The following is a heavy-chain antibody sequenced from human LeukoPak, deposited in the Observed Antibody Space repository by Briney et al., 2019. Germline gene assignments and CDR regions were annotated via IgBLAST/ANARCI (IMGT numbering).Heavy chain of an antibody. CDR1: GFTFSSYA. CDR2: ISYDGSNK. V-gene: IGHV3-30-3*01. D-gene: IGHD1-1*01. CDR3: AKDLGWNDGGPFGY. Sequence: PGGSLRRSCAASGFTFSSYAMHWVRQAPGKGLEWVAVISYDGSNKYYADSVKGRFTISRDNSKNTLYLQMNSLRAEDTAVYYCAKDLGWNDGGPFGYWGQGTLVTVSS. J-gene: IGHJ4*02.